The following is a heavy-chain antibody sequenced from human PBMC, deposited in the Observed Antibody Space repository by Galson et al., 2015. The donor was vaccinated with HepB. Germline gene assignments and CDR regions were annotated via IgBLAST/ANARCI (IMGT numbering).Heavy chain of an antibody. D-gene: IGHD3-16*01. Sequence: SLRLSCAASGFTFSSYSMNWVRQAPGKGLEWVSSISSSSSYIYYADSVKGRFTISRDNAKNSLYLQMNSLRAEDTAVYYCASLDYGLRSNYYYYGMDVWGQGTTVTVSS. CDR2: ISSSSSYI. V-gene: IGHV3-21*01. CDR3: ASLDYGLRSNYYYYGMDV. J-gene: IGHJ6*02. CDR1: GFTFSSYS.